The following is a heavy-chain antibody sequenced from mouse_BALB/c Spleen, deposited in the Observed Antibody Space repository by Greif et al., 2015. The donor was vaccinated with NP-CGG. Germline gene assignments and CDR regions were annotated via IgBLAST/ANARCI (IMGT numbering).Heavy chain of an antibody. Sequence: EVKLVESGPGLVKPSQSLSLTCTVTGYSITSDYAWNWIRQFPGNKLEWMGYISYSGSTSYNPSLKSRISITRGTSKNQFFLQLNSVTTEDTATYYCARRGLLRDAMDYWGQGTSVTVSS. CDR1: GYSITSDYA. CDR3: ARRGLLRDAMDY. J-gene: IGHJ4*01. D-gene: IGHD1-1*01. CDR2: ISYSGST. V-gene: IGHV3-2*02.